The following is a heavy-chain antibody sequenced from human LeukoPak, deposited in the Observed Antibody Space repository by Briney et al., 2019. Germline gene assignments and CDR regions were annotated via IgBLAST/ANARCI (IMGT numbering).Heavy chain of an antibody. V-gene: IGHV4-34*01. J-gene: IGHJ4*02. D-gene: IGHD5-18*01. CDR3: ARDTDYGYPGPFDY. CDR1: GGSFSDYY. Sequence: SETLSLTCAVYGGSFSDYYWTWIRQPPGKGLEWIGEINHSGSTNYNPSLKSRVTISVHTSKNQFSLKLSSVTAADTAVYYCARDTDYGYPGPFDYWGQGTLVTVSS. CDR2: INHSGST.